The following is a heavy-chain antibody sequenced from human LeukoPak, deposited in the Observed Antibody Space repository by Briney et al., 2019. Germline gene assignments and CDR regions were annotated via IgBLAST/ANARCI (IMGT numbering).Heavy chain of an antibody. CDR2: ITSDGSST. Sequence: GGSLRLSCAASGFTFSGYWMHWVRQAPGKGLVWVSRITSDGSSTRYEDSAKGRFTISRDNAKHTMYLQMNSLRAEDTAVYYCAREYSTSWALTYWGQGALVTVSS. D-gene: IGHD6-13*01. CDR3: AREYSTSWALTY. CDR1: GFTFSGYW. V-gene: IGHV3-74*01. J-gene: IGHJ4*02.